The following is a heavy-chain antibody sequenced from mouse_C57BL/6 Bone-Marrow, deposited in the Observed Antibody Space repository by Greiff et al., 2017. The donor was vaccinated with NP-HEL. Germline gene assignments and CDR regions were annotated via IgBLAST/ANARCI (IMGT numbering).Heavy chain of an antibody. D-gene: IGHD1-1*01. CDR2: ISSGSSTI. J-gene: IGHJ4*01. CDR1: GFTFSDYG. CDR3: ARSRPLAMDY. Sequence: EVQLQESGGGLVKPGGSLKLSCAASGFTFSDYGMHWVRQAPEKGLEWVAYISSGSSTIYYADTVKGRFTISRDNAKNTLFLQMTSLRSEDTAVYYCARSRPLAMDYWGQGTSVTVSS. V-gene: IGHV5-17*01.